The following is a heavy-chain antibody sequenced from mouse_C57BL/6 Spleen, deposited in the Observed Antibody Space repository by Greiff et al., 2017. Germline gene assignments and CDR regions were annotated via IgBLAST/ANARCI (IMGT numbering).Heavy chain of an antibody. CDR3: ARGLVTTVPYFDY. D-gene: IGHD1-1*01. CDR2: IHPNSGST. V-gene: IGHV1-64*01. J-gene: IGHJ2*01. CDR1: GYTFTSYW. Sequence: QVQLQQPGAELVKPGASVKLSCKASGYTFTSYWMHWVKQRPGQGLEWIGMIHPNSGSTNYNEKFKSKATLTVDKSSSTAYMQLSSLTSEDSAVYYCARGLVTTVPYFDYWGKGTTRTVSS.